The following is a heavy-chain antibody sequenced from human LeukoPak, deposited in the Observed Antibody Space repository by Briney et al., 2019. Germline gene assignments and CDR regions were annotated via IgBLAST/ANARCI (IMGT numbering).Heavy chain of an antibody. CDR3: VRGLAFGEPRFDT. CDR1: GDSISSGNYY. D-gene: IGHD3-10*01. V-gene: IGHV4-39*01. J-gene: IGHJ5*02. CDR2: IYYTGTT. Sequence: SETLSLTCTVSGDSISSGNYYWGWIRQPPGKGLEWIASIYYTGTTYYYPSLTSRGTISLDTSNNQFSLRLTSVTAADTAVYYCVRGLAFGEPRFDTWGQGTQVTVSS.